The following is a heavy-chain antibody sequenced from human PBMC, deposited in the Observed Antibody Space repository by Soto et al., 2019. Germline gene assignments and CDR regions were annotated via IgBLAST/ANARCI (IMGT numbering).Heavy chain of an antibody. CDR1: GFTFSRDG. J-gene: IGHJ4*02. V-gene: IGHV3-23*01. D-gene: IGHD4-17*01. CDR2: ITDNGGST. Sequence: EVQLLESGGGLVQAGGSLRLSCAASGFTFSRDGMSWVRQAPGKGLEWVSLITDNGGSTYYADSVKGRFTISRDNTKNTLFLQMNRLRAEDTAVYYCAKERATTTAFDYWGQGALVTVSS. CDR3: AKERATTTAFDY.